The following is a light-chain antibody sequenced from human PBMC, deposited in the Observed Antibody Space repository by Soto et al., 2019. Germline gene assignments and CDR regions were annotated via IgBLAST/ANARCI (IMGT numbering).Light chain of an antibody. J-gene: IGKJ2*01. Sequence: EIVLTQSPGTLSLSPGERATLSCRASQSVSSSYLAWYQQKPGQAPRLLIYGASSRATGTPDRFSGSGSGTDFTLTISRLEPEDFAVYYCQQYGSSPAYTFGKGTK. CDR1: QSVSSSY. CDR3: QQYGSSPAYT. V-gene: IGKV3-20*01. CDR2: GAS.